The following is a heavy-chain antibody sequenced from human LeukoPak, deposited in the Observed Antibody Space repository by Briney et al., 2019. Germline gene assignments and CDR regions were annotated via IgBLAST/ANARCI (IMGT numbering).Heavy chain of an antibody. D-gene: IGHD3-16*02. CDR3: VRDLSGMDV. CDR2: LYSRGTST. J-gene: IGHJ6*02. V-gene: IGHV3-64D*06. Sequence: GGSLSLSCLASGFTVTNYAMHWVRQAPGKGLDYVSVLYSRGTSTYYADSVKGRFTVSRDSSKNTLYLQMSSLRIEDTAIYYCVRDLSGMDVWGRGTTVTVSS. CDR1: GFTVTNYA.